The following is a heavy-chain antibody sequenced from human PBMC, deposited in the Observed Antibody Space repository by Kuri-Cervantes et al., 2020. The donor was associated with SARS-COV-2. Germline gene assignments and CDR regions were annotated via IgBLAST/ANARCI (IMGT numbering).Heavy chain of an antibody. CDR3: ARSGDTDCSSTSCYQSDYARVAFDI. Sequence: GGSLRLSCAASGFTFSSYGMHWVRQAPGKGLEWVSGINWNGGSTGYADSVKGRFTISRDNAKNSLYLQMNSLRAEDTALYYCARSGDTDCSSTSCYQSDYARVAFDIWGQGTMVTVSS. J-gene: IGHJ3*02. V-gene: IGHV3-20*04. CDR1: GFTFSSYG. CDR2: INWNGGST. D-gene: IGHD2-2*01.